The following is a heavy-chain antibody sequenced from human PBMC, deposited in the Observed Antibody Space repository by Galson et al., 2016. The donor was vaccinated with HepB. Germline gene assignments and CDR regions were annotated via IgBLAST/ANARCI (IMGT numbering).Heavy chain of an antibody. CDR2: ISSSSSHI. CDR3: ARKGSGWHESNFDY. D-gene: IGHD6-19*01. J-gene: IGHJ4*02. Sequence: SLRLSCAGSGFTFSRYGMTWVRQAPGKGLEWVSSISSSSSHIYYADSVKGRFTVSRDNAKNSLYLQMNSLTAEDTAVYYCARKGSGWHESNFDYWGQGAPVTVSS. CDR1: GFTFSRYG. V-gene: IGHV3-21*06.